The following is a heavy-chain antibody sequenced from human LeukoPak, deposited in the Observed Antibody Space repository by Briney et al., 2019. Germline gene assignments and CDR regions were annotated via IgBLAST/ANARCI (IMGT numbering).Heavy chain of an antibody. D-gene: IGHD7-27*01. J-gene: IGHJ4*02. Sequence: SETLSLTCTVSGASISSYYWSWIRQPLGKGLEWIGYIYYSGSTNYNPSLKSRVTMSVDTSKNQLSLNLSSVTAADTAVYYCALIPLTGDPTSYFDYWGQGTLVTVSS. V-gene: IGHV4-59*08. CDR3: ALIPLTGDPTSYFDY. CDR1: GASISSYY. CDR2: IYYSGST.